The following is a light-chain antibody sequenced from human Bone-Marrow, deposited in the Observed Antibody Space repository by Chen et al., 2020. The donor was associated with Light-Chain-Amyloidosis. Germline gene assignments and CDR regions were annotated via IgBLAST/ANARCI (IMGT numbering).Light chain of an antibody. Sequence: SYVLTQPSSVSVAPGQTATIACGGNNIGSTSVHWYQQTPGQAPLLVVYDDSDRPSGIPERLCGSNAGDTATLTIRRVEAGDEADYYCQVWDRSSDRPVFGGGTKLPVL. V-gene: IGLV3-21*02. CDR1: NIGSTS. CDR3: QVWDRSSDRPV. J-gene: IGLJ3*02. CDR2: DDS.